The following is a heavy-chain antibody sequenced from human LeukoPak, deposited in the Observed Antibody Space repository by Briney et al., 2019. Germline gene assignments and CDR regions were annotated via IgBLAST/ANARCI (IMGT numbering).Heavy chain of an antibody. CDR2: IYYSGST. CDR3: ARDVTRIGDYYYGTDV. J-gene: IGHJ6*02. Sequence: SETLSLTCTVSGGSISGYYWSWTRQPPGKGLEWIGYIYYSGSTNYNPSLKSRVTISLDTSKNQFSLKLSSVTAADTAMYYRARDVTRIGDYYYGTDVWGQGTTVTVSS. D-gene: IGHD1-14*01. CDR1: GGSISGYY. V-gene: IGHV4-59*01.